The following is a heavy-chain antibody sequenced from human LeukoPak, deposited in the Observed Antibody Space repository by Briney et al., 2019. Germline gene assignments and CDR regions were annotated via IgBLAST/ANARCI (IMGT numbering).Heavy chain of an antibody. CDR3: ARVYAQNYYYDSSGYPRFDP. CDR2: INPNSGGT. J-gene: IGHJ5*02. CDR1: GYTFTGYY. V-gene: IGHV1-2*02. D-gene: IGHD3-22*01. Sequence: ASVKVSCKASGYTFTGYYMHWVRQAPGQGLEWMGWINPNSGGTNYAQKFQGRVTMTRDTSISTAYMELSRLRSDDTAVYYCARVYAQNYYYDSSGYPRFDPWGQGTLVTVSS.